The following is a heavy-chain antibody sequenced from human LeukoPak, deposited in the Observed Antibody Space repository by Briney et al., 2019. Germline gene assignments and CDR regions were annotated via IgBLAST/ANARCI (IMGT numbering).Heavy chain of an antibody. J-gene: IGHJ3*02. CDR2: ISSSSSTI. V-gene: IGHV3-48*01. CDR3: ARAGAMLWFGEWLDDAFDI. CDR1: GFTFSSYS. Sequence: GGSLRLSCAASGFTFSSYSMKWVRQAPGKGLEWVSYISSSSSTIYYADSVKGRFTISRDNAKNSLYLQMNSLRAEDTAVYYCARAGAMLWFGEWLDDAFDIWGQGTMVTVSS. D-gene: IGHD3-10*01.